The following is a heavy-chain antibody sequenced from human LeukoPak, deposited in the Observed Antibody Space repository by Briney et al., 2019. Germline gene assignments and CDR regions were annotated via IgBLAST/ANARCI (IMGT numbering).Heavy chain of an antibody. CDR3: ARGRYASSPHLDD. Sequence: SETLSLTCAVYGGSFSDHYWTWIRQPPGKGLEWLGEINHSGSTNYNPSLKSRLTISVDTSKNQFSLKVNSVTAADTAVYYCARGRYASSPHLDDWGQGALVTVSS. J-gene: IGHJ4*02. CDR2: INHSGST. CDR1: GGSFSDHY. D-gene: IGHD3-16*01. V-gene: IGHV4-34*01.